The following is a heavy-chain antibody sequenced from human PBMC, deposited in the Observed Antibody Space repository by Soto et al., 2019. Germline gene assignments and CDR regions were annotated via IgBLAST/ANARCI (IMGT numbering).Heavy chain of an antibody. CDR3: AKEDVSGYYYSGL. CDR1: GFSFSNYA. V-gene: IGHV3-48*01. CDR2: ISIGSSSM. D-gene: IGHD3-22*01. J-gene: IGHJ4*02. Sequence: PGGSLRLSCAASGFSFSNYAMHWVRQAPGKGLEWVSQISIGSSSMDYADSVKGRFTISRDNSKNTLYLQMNSLRAEDTAVYYCAKEDVSGYYYSGLWGQGTLVTVSS.